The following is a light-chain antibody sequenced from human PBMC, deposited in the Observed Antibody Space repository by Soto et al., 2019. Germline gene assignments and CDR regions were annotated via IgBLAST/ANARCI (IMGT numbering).Light chain of an antibody. CDR3: QQYNDWPPRLT. V-gene: IGKV3-20*01. CDR1: QSVSYTY. Sequence: EIVLTQSPGTLSLSPGERATLSCRASQSVSYTYLAWYQQKPGRAPRLLIYGASSRATGIPDRFSGSGSGTDFTLTISRLEPEDFAVYYCQQYNDWPPRLTFGGGTRVDMK. J-gene: IGKJ4*01. CDR2: GAS.